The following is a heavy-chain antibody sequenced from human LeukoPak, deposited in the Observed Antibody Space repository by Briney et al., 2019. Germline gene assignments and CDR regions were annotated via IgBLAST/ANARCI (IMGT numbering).Heavy chain of an antibody. CDR3: ARGLGYSGYEGAYYFDY. D-gene: IGHD5-12*01. V-gene: IGHV4-34*01. CDR1: GGSFSGYY. CDR2: INHSGST. Sequence: SETLSLTCAVYGGSFSGYYWSWLRQPPGKGLEWIGEINHSGSTNYNPSLKSRVTISVDTSKNQFSLKLSSVTAADTAVYYCARGLGYSGYEGAYYFDYGGQGTLVTVSS. J-gene: IGHJ4*02.